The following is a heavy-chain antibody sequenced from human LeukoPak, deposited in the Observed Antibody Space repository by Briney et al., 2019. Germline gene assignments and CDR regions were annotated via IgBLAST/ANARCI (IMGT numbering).Heavy chain of an antibody. J-gene: IGHJ4*02. D-gene: IGHD3-16*01. CDR3: ATGEYGDSDY. Sequence: PGGSLRLSCAASGFTFSSYGMHWVRQAPGKGLEYVSAISSNGGSTYYANSVKGRFTISRDNSKNTLYLQMGSLRAEDMAVYYCATGEYGDSDYWGQGTLVTVSS. CDR2: ISSNGGST. V-gene: IGHV3-64*01. CDR1: GFTFSSYG.